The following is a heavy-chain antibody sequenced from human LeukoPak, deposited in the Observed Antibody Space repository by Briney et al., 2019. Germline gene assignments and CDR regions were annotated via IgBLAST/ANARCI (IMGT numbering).Heavy chain of an antibody. CDR3: ARSIGYCSSTSCPNWFDP. J-gene: IGHJ5*02. Sequence: GESLRISCKGSGYSFTSYWISWVRQMPGKGQEWMGRIDHSDSYTNYSPSFQGHVTISADKSISTAYLQWSSLKASDTAMYYCARSIGYCSSTSCPNWFDPWGQGTLVTVSS. CDR1: GYSFTSYW. V-gene: IGHV5-10-1*01. D-gene: IGHD2-2*01. CDR2: IDHSDSYT.